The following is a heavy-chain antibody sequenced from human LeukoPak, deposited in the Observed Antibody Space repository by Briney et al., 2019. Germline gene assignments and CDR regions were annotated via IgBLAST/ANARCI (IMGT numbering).Heavy chain of an antibody. J-gene: IGHJ5*02. D-gene: IGHD4-17*01. V-gene: IGHV3-15*01. Sequence: GGSLRLSCAGSRLPFSIAWMTWVRQAPGKGLEWVGRIKSITDGGTTDYAAPVKGRFTISRDDSKNTLYRQMNSLKTEDTAVYYCTSPTFYGDYVDDCFDPWGQGTLVTVSS. CDR3: TSPTFYGDYVDDCFDP. CDR2: IKSITDGGTT. CDR1: RLPFSIAW.